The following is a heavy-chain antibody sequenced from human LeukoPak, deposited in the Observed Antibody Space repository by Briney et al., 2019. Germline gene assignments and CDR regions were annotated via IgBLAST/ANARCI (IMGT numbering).Heavy chain of an antibody. CDR2: INPNSGGT. V-gene: IGHV1-2*02. Sequence: ASVKVSCKASGYTFTGYYMHWVRQAPGQGLEWMGWINPNSGGTNYAQKFQGRVTMTRDTSISTAYMELSRLRSDDTAVYYCARVRLSGWYYFDYWGQGTLVTVSS. J-gene: IGHJ4*02. CDR3: ARVRLSGWYYFDY. CDR1: GYTFTGYY. D-gene: IGHD6-19*01.